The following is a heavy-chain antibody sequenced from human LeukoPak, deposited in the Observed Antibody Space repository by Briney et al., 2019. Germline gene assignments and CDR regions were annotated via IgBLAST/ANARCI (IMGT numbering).Heavy chain of an antibody. J-gene: IGHJ3*01. D-gene: IGHD5-24*01. CDR2: IGSVGDST. V-gene: IGHV3-23*01. Sequence: GGSLRLSCAASGFNFRDAAMTWVRQAPGKGLEWVSLIGSVGDSTYYADSVKGQFTISRDNSENTLSLQMNSLRVEDTAIYYCAKDIQLSTWGLGTMVTVSS. CDR1: GFNFRDAA. CDR3: AKDIQLST.